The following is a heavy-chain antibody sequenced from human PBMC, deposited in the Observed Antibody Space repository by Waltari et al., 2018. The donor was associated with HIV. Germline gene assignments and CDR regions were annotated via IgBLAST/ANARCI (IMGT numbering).Heavy chain of an antibody. J-gene: IGHJ4*02. Sequence: QVLLVQSGAEVKKPGASVKVSCKASGYPFTSYDINWVRQATGQGLGWRGGKTPNSGKTGYAQKFQGRVTMTRNTSISTDYMELSSLRSDDTAVYYCARGGYTYGDDYWGQGTLVTVSS. CDR2: KTPNSGKT. V-gene: IGHV1-8*01. CDR1: GYPFTSYD. CDR3: ARGGYTYGDDY. D-gene: IGHD5-18*01.